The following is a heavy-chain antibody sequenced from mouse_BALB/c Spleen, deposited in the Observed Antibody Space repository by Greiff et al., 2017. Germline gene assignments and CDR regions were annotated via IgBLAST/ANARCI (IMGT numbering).Heavy chain of an antibody. Sequence: QVHVKQPGAELARPGASVKLSCKASGYSFTSYWMNWVKQRPGQGLEWIGMIHPYDGDTRLNQKFKDKATLTVDKSSSTAYMQLSSPTSEDSAVYYCSCSGRNDDHYYAMDYWGQGTSVTVAS. V-gene: IGHV1-74*01. J-gene: IGHJ4*01. CDR3: SCSGRNDDHYYAMDY. D-gene: IGHD2-14*01. CDR1: GYSFTSYW. CDR2: IHPYDGDT.